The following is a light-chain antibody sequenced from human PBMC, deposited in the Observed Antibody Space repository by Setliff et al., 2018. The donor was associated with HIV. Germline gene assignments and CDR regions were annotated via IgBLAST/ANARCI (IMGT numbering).Light chain of an antibody. Sequence: QSALAQPASVSGSPGQSLAISCTGTGSDIGAYNYVSWYQQHPGKAPKLMIFDVNKRPSGVPDRFSGSKSGNTASLTVSGLQDEDEADYYCSSYAGSNEGVFGTGTKVTVL. CDR1: GSDIGAYNY. V-gene: IGLV2-8*01. CDR2: DVN. CDR3: SSYAGSNEGV. J-gene: IGLJ1*01.